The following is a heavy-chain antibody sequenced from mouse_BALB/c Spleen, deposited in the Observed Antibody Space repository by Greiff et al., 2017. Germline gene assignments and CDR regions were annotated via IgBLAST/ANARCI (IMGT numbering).Heavy chain of an antibody. D-gene: IGHD1-2*01. CDR3: AREILRPFYAMDY. V-gene: IGHV2-6-7*01. CDR2: IWGDGST. J-gene: IGHJ4*01. CDR1: GFSLTGYG. Sequence: VKLMESGPGLVAPSQSLSITCTVSGFSLTGYGVNWVRQPPGKGLEWLGMIWGDGSTDYNSALKSRLSISKDNSKSQVFLKMNSLQTDDTARYYCAREILRPFYAMDYWGQGTSVTVSS.